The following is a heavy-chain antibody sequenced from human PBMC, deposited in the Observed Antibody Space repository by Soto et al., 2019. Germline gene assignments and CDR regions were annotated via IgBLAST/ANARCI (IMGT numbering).Heavy chain of an antibody. J-gene: IGHJ4*02. Sequence: PSETLSLTCTVSGGSISSGGYYWSWIRQHPGKGLEWIGYIYYSGSTYYNPSLKSRVTISVDTSKNQFSLKLSSVTAADTAVYYCARDKYDSSGYPVRFDYWGQGTLVTVSS. CDR1: GGSISSGGYY. CDR2: IYYSGST. D-gene: IGHD3-22*01. CDR3: ARDKYDSSGYPVRFDY. V-gene: IGHV4-31*03.